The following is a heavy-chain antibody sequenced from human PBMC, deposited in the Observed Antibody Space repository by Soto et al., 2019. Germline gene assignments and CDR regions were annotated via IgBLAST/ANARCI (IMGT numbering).Heavy chain of an antibody. J-gene: IGHJ4*02. CDR1: GYSFIIYG. D-gene: IGHD4-17*01. Sequence: QVQLVQSGAEVRKPGASVKVSCRASGYSFIIYGISWVRQVPGQGLEWMGWISGFNGNTNYAQKFQGRVTLTTDISTSTAYMELRSLRSDDTALYFCARHDYGDRYFDFWGQGTLVTVSS. V-gene: IGHV1-18*04. CDR3: ARHDYGDRYFDF. CDR2: ISGFNGNT.